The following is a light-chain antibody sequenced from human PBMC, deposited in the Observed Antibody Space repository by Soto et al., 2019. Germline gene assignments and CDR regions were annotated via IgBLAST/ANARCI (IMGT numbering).Light chain of an antibody. CDR2: GAS. CDR3: QQYASSPIT. V-gene: IGKV3-20*01. CDR1: QTVRNNY. J-gene: IGKJ5*01. Sequence: ESVLTQSPATLSFSPWERATLSWRASQTVRNNYLAWYQQKPGQAPRLLIYGASSRATGIPDRFSGSGSGTDFTLTITRLEPEDFAVYYCQQYASSPITFGQGTRLEIK.